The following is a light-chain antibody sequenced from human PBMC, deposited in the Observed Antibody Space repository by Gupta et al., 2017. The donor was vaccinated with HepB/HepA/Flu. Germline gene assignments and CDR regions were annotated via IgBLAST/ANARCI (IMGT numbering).Light chain of an antibody. Sequence: DTQMTQSPSTLSASVGDRVTITCRASLSISTWLAWYQQKPGEAPKLLIYQASTLVSGVPSRFSGSGSGTQFTRTISGLQPDDFATYYCKQYNGVSTWPFGQGTKVEIK. CDR3: KQYNGVSTWP. CDR1: LSISTW. J-gene: IGKJ1*01. CDR2: QAS. V-gene: IGKV1-5*03.